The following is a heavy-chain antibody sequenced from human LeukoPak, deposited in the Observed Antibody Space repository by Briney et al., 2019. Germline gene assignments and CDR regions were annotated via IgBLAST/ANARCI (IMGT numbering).Heavy chain of an antibody. CDR3: ARDLVAAARHYYYYGMDV. D-gene: IGHD6-13*01. Sequence: SETLSITCTVSGGSISSYYWSWIRQPPGKGLEWIGYIYYSGSTNYNPSLKSRVTISVDTSKNQFSLKLSSVTAADTAVYYCARDLVAAARHYYYYGMDVWGQGTTVTVSS. J-gene: IGHJ6*02. CDR1: GGSISSYY. V-gene: IGHV4-59*01. CDR2: IYYSGST.